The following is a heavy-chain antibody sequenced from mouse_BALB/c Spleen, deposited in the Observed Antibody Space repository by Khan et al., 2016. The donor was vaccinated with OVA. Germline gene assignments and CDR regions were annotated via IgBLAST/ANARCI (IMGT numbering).Heavy chain of an antibody. J-gene: IGHJ4*01. D-gene: IGHD1-1*01. CDR3: ARSTTGYYTMGY. CDR1: GYTFTDYV. V-gene: IGHV1S136*01. CDR2: IYPYNDDT. Sequence: EVQLQESGPQLVKPGASVKMSCKASGYTFTDYVIHWVKQKPGQGLEWIGYIYPYNDDTESTERFKGKATLTLDKSSNTAYMDLSSLTSADSAVYYCARSTTGYYTMGYWGQGTSVTVSS.